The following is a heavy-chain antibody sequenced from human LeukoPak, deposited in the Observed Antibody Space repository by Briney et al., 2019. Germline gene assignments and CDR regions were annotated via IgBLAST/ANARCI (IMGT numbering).Heavy chain of an antibody. Sequence: PGGSLRLSCAASGFTFSSYAMTWVRQAPGKGLEWVSGISDSGGSTNYADSVKGRFTISRDNSKNTLYLQMNSLRAEDTAVYYCAEDSRNWNPLYYFDYWGQGTLVTVSS. CDR3: AEDSRNWNPLYYFDY. CDR1: GFTFSSYA. J-gene: IGHJ4*02. CDR2: ISDSGGST. D-gene: IGHD1-20*01. V-gene: IGHV3-23*01.